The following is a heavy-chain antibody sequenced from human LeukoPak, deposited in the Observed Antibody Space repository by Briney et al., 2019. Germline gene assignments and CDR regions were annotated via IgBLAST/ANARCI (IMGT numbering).Heavy chain of an antibody. V-gene: IGHV5-51*01. CDR2: IYPGDSDT. CDR3: ARRGPDNNWFDP. CDR1: GYRFTTYW. Sequence: GESLQISCQGSGYRFTTYWIAWVRQVPGKGLEWMGIIYPGDSDTRYSPSFQGQVTISADKSISTAFLQWSSLKASDTAMYYCARRGPDNNWFDPWGQGTLVTVSS. J-gene: IGHJ5*02.